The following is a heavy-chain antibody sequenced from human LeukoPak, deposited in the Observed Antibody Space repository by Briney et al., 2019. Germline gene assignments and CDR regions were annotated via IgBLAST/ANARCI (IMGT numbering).Heavy chain of an antibody. Sequence: GGSLRLSCAASGFTFSSYSMNWVRQAPGKGLEWVSYISSSSSTIYYADSVKGRFTISGDNAKNSLYLQMNSLRAEDTAVYYCARDSFYCSGGSCYYYFDYWGQGTLVTVSS. J-gene: IGHJ4*02. V-gene: IGHV3-48*04. CDR2: ISSSSSTI. D-gene: IGHD2-15*01. CDR3: ARDSFYCSGGSCYYYFDY. CDR1: GFTFSSYS.